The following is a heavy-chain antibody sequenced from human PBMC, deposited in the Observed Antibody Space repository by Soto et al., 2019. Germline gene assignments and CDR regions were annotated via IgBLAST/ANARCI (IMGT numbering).Heavy chain of an antibody. CDR1: GYTFTSHY. D-gene: IGHD3-16*02. V-gene: IGHV1-46*01. Sequence: ASVKVSCKASGYTFTSHYMHWVRQAPGQGLEWMGVIHPNGSPTVYAQNFQGRLIMTTDTSTSTVYMELSTLRSDDTAVYYCARSAVSPFGGLIGPFDYWGQGTLVTVSS. J-gene: IGHJ4*02. CDR3: ARSAVSPFGGLIGPFDY. CDR2: IHPNGSPT.